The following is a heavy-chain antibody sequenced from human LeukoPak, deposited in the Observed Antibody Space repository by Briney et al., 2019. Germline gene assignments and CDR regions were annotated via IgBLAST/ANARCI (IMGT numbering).Heavy chain of an antibody. Sequence: ASVKVSCKASGGTFSSYAISWVRQAPGQGLEWMGGIIPIFGTANYAQKFQGRVTITADESTSTAYMELSSLRSEDTAVYYCAREEDTISRLPFDPWGQGTLVTVSS. V-gene: IGHV1-69*13. J-gene: IGHJ5*02. CDR2: IIPIFGTA. CDR3: AREEDTISRLPFDP. CDR1: GGTFSSYA. D-gene: IGHD3-9*01.